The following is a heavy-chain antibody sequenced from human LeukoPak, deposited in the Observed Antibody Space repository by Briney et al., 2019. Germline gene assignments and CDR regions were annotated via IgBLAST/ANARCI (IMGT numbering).Heavy chain of an antibody. Sequence: GAAVTVSCKACGGTLSKYAISWVRQAPGQGVEGMGGIIPVLSTANYAQNFQDRVTITADESTSTTYMELSSLKSQDTAVYYCATTAGDIYYYYMDVWGKGTTVTISS. D-gene: IGHD3-16*01. CDR3: ATTAGDIYYYYMDV. CDR2: IIPVLSTA. CDR1: GGTLSKYA. V-gene: IGHV1-69*13. J-gene: IGHJ6*03.